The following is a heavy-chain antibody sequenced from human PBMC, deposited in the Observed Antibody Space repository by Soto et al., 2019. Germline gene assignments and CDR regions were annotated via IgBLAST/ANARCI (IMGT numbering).Heavy chain of an antibody. Sequence: SVKLSCKASGGTFSSYAISWVRQAPGQGLEWMGGIIPIFGTANYAQKFQGSVTMTRRTSASTAFLELSSLKSEETAVYYCARGERLYYFYYGMDVWGQGSTVTVSS. CDR1: GGTFSSYA. D-gene: IGHD3-3*01. J-gene: IGHJ6*02. V-gene: IGHV1-69*06. CDR3: ARGERLYYFYYGMDV. CDR2: IIPIFGTA.